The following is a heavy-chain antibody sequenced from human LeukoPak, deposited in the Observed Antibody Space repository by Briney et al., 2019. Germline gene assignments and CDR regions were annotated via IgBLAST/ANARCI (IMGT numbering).Heavy chain of an antibody. J-gene: IGHJ4*02. CDR1: GFTFTDFY. CDR2: ISVSGTYI. Sequence: GGSLRLSCAASGFTFTDFYMTWIRQAPGKGLEWVSSISVSGTYIYYSDSVKGRFTISRDNAKNSLYLEMNSLRYDDTAIYYCARDRDYGTFDYWGQGTLVTVSS. D-gene: IGHD4-17*01. CDR3: ARDRDYGTFDY. V-gene: IGHV3-11*04.